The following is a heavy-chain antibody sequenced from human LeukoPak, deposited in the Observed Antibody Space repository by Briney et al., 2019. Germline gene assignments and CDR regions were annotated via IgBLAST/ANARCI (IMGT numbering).Heavy chain of an antibody. CDR3: ARPIDGCRYNYPVVAY. CDR1: GVSIRSYSQH. Sequence: SETLSLTCAASGVSIRSYSQHWVGIRQPPGKGLEWIGSIHYSGSTFFNPSLESRVTISVDTSKNQFSLKLRSVTATDTAMYYCARPIDGCRYNYPVVAYWRRGTLVAVSS. D-gene: IGHD5-24*01. CDR2: IHYSGST. V-gene: IGHV4-39*01. J-gene: IGHJ4*02.